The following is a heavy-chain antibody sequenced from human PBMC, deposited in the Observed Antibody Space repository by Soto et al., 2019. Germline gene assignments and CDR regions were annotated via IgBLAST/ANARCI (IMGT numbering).Heavy chain of an antibody. CDR3: ARDRGELGIPASVNGMDV. J-gene: IGHJ6*02. D-gene: IGHD7-27*01. CDR2: IWYDGSNK. Sequence: QVQLVESGGGVVQPGRSLRLSCVASGFTFSSYGMHWVRQAPGKGLEWVAVIWYDGSNKYYADSVKGRFTISRDNSKNTLYLQMNSLRAEDTAVYYCARDRGELGIPASVNGMDVWGQGTTVTVSS. V-gene: IGHV3-33*01. CDR1: GFTFSSYG.